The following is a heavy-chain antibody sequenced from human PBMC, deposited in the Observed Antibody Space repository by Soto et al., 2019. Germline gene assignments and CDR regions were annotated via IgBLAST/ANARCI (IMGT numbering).Heavy chain of an antibody. D-gene: IGHD6-6*01. Sequence: GGCLRLSCGASGINFTKNGMSWVRQAPGEGLEWVSSITGPGYDIYYEGSLKGRFTISRDRSKNTIFLQMNSRRADDPAVYYCTIKPSGSSSMGCFDYWGQGT. J-gene: IGHJ4*02. CDR2: ITGPGYDI. CDR1: GINFTKNG. V-gene: IGHV3-23*01. CDR3: TIKPSGSSSMGCFDY.